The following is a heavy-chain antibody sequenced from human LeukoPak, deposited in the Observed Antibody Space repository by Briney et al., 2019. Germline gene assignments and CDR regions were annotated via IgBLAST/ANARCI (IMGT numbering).Heavy chain of an antibody. CDR2: ISSSSSYI. CDR3: ARDLREYQLLYNFDS. V-gene: IGHV3-21*01. Sequence: PGGSLRLSCAASGFTFSSYSMNWVRQAPGKGLEWVSSISSSSSYIYYADSVKGRFTIYRDNAKNSLYLQMNSLRGEDTAVYYCARDLREYQLLYNFDSWGQGTLVTVSS. CDR1: GFTFSSYS. J-gene: IGHJ4*02. D-gene: IGHD2-2*02.